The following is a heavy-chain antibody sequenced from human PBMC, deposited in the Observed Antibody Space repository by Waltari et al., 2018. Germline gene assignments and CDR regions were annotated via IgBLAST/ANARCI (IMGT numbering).Heavy chain of an antibody. V-gene: IGHV4-31*03. Sequence: QVQLQESGPGLVKPSQTLSLTCTVSGGSISRGGYYWSWVRHHAGKGLEWIGYIYYSGSTYYNPSLKSRVTISVDTSKNQFSLKLSSVTAADTAVYYCARGDYYGSGSYYNSWFDPWGQGTLVTVSS. D-gene: IGHD3-10*01. CDR2: IYYSGST. J-gene: IGHJ5*02. CDR3: ARGDYYGSGSYYNSWFDP. CDR1: GGSISRGGYY.